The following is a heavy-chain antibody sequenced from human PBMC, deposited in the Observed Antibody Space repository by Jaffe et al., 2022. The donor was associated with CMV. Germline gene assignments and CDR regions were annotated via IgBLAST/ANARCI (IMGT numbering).Heavy chain of an antibody. J-gene: IGHJ4*02. V-gene: IGHV5-51*01. CDR3: ARRISRYNYGLGY. CDR1: GYSFSSYW. CDR2: IYVADSDT. Sequence: EIHLAQSGAEVKKPGESLKISCKGSGYSFSSYWIDWVRQVPGKGLEWMGNIYVADSDTKYSPSFQGRVTISVDKSNSTAYLQWSKVKASDTGTYYCARRISRYNYGLGYWGQGTLVTVSS. D-gene: IGHD3-16*01.